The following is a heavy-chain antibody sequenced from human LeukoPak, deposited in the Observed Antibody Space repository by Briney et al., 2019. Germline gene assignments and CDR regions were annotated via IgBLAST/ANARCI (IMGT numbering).Heavy chain of an antibody. Sequence: GASVKVSCKASGGTFSSYAISWVRQAPGQGLEWMGRIIPILGIANYAQKFQGRVTITADKSTSTAYMELSSLRSEDTAVYYCARGLSGSYYYYYGMDVWGQGTTVTVSS. CDR3: ARGLSGSYYYYYGMDV. CDR1: GGTFSSYA. D-gene: IGHD1-26*01. J-gene: IGHJ6*02. V-gene: IGHV1-69*04. CDR2: IIPILGIA.